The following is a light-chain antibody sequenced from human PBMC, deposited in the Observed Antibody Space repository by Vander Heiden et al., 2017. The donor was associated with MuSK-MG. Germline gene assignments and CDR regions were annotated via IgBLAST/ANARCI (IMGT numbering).Light chain of an antibody. V-gene: IGKV1-39*01. Sequence: DIQMTQSPSSLSASVGDRVTITCRASQSISNFLNWYQQKPGRAPKVLIYAASSLQSGVPSRFRGSGSGTSFTFTISSLQPEDFATYYCQHVYGAPYTFGQWTKLEMK. CDR3: QHVYGAPYT. CDR1: QSISNF. J-gene: IGKJ2*01. CDR2: AAS.